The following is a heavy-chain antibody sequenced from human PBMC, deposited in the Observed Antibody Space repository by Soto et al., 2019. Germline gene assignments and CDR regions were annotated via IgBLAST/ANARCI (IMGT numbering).Heavy chain of an antibody. V-gene: IGHV3-23*01. CDR2: ISSSGGST. J-gene: IGHJ4*02. D-gene: IGHD5-18*01. CDR1: GFIFKSYA. Sequence: GGSLRLSCAASGFIFKSYAMTWVRQAPGEGLEWVSGISSSGGSTYYADSVKGRFTISRDNSKNTLFLQMNSLRGEDSAIYYCATAPRGYNYGSPIDYWGQGTLVTVSS. CDR3: ATAPRGYNYGSPIDY.